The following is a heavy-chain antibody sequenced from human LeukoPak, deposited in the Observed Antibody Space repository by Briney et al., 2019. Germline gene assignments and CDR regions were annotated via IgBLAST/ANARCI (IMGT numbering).Heavy chain of an antibody. CDR2: ISSSSSYI. V-gene: IGHV3-21*01. J-gene: IGHJ4*02. CDR1: GFTFSIYS. Sequence: TGGSLRLSCAASGFTFSIYSMNWVRQAPGKGLEWVSSISSSSSYIYYADSVKGRFTISRDNAKNSLYLQMNSLRAEDTAVYYCAGSPWFGESTVFDYWGQGTLVTVSS. CDR3: AGSPWFGESTVFDY. D-gene: IGHD3-10*01.